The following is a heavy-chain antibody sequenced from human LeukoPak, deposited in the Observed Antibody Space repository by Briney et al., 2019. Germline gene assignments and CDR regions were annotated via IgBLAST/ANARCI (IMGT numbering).Heavy chain of an antibody. CDR3: ARHPMRVLSGRGYYYYHYMDV. D-gene: IGHD4/OR15-4a*01. Sequence: PSETLSLTCTVSGGSISSSSYYWGWIRQPPGKGLEWIGSIYYSGSTYYNPSLKSRVTISVDTSKNQFSLKLSSVTAADTAVYYCARHPMRVLSGRGYYYYHYMDVWGKGTTVTVSS. CDR1: GGSISSSSYY. CDR2: IYYSGST. J-gene: IGHJ6*03. V-gene: IGHV4-39*01.